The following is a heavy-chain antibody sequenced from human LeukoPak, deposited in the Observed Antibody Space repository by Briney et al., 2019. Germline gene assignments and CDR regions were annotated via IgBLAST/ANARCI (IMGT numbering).Heavy chain of an antibody. CDR1: GFTFSDYY. J-gene: IGHJ2*01. Sequence: GGSLRLSCAASGFTFSDYYRSWSRQAPGKGLEWVSYIRSGGSTIYYADSVKGRFTISRDNAKNSLYLQMNSLRAEDTAVYFCARIPAWLGAFGYVDVCGRGTLVTVSS. CDR2: IRSGGSTI. CDR3: ARIPAWLGAFGYVDV. V-gene: IGHV3-11*01. D-gene: IGHD3-10*01.